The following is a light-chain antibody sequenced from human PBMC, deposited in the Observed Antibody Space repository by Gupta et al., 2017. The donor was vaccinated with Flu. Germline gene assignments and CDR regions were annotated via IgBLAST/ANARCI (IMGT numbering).Light chain of an antibody. CDR1: SSDVGGYNY. CDR3: CSYAGINTLI. CDR2: DVT. V-gene: IGLV2-11*03. J-gene: IGLJ2*01. Sequence: TSSDVGGYNYVSWYQQHPGKGPKLMIYDVTARPSGIPDRFSGSKSGNTASLTISGLQAEDEANYYCCSYAGINTLIFGGGTKLTVL.